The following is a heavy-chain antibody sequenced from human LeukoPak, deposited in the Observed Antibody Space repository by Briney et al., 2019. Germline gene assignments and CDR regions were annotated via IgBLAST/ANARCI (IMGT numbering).Heavy chain of an antibody. CDR3: ARDGRVMGTAFDI. V-gene: IGHV4-39*07. J-gene: IGHJ3*02. CDR1: GGSISSSSYY. Sequence: PSETLSLTCTVSGGSISSSSYYWGWIRQPPGKGLEWIGSIYYSGSTYYNPSLKSRVTISVDTSKNQFSLKLSSVTAVDTAVYYCARDGRVMGTAFDIWGQGTVVTVSS. CDR2: IYYSGST. D-gene: IGHD5-24*01.